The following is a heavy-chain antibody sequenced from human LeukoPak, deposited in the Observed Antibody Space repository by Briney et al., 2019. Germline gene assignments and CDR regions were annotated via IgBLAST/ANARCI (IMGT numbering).Heavy chain of an antibody. CDR2: IYYSGST. V-gene: IGHV4-39*01. CDR1: GGSISSSSYY. D-gene: IGHD5-18*01. CDR3: ARVVADTGGVDY. J-gene: IGHJ4*02. Sequence: PSETLSLTCTVSGGSISSSSYYWGCIRQPPGKGLEWIGSIYYSGSTYYNPSLKSRVTISVDTSKNQFSLKLSSVTAADTAVYYWARVVADTGGVDYWGQGTLVTVSS.